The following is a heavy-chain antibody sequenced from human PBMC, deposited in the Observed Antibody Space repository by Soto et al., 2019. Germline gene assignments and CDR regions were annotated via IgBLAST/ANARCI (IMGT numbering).Heavy chain of an antibody. J-gene: IGHJ4*02. CDR2: IKSKTDGGIT. V-gene: IGHV3-15*07. Sequence: EVQLVESGGGLVKPGGSLRLSCAASGFTFSNAWMNWVRQAPGKGLEWVGRIKSKTDGGITAYAAPVKVRFTISRDDSKNPRYLQRNSLKTDDTAVYYCTTAPWWGLLVDCEYWGQGTLVTVSS. CDR3: TTAPWWGLLVDCEY. D-gene: IGHD1-26*01. CDR1: GFTFSNAW.